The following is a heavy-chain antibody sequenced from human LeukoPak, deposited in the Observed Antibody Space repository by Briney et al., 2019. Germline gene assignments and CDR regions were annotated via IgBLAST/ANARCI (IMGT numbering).Heavy chain of an antibody. CDR2: IKPDGSEK. CDR3: ATGYCTSTTCYRSRFDY. CDR1: GFTFSSYW. D-gene: IGHD2-2*01. V-gene: IGHV3-7*01. Sequence: PGGSLRLSCAASGFTFSSYWMSRVRQAPGKGLEWVANIKPDGSEKYYVDSVKGRFTISRDNAKNSLYLQINSLRAEDTAVFYCATGYCTSTTCYRSRFDYWGQGTLVTVSS. J-gene: IGHJ4*02.